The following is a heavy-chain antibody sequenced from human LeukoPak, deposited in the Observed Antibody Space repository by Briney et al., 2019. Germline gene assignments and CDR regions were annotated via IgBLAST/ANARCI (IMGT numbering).Heavy chain of an antibody. V-gene: IGHV3-11*01. CDR2: ISSSGSTI. J-gene: IGHJ6*02. CDR3: ARDLPRFGDGYYYYGTDV. Sequence: PGGSLRLSCAASGFTFSDYYMSWIRQAPGKGLEWVSYISSSGSTIYYADSVKGRFTISRDNAKNSLYLQMNSLRAEDTAVYYCARDLPRFGDGYYYYGTDVWGQGTTVTVSS. D-gene: IGHD3-10*01. CDR1: GFTFSDYY.